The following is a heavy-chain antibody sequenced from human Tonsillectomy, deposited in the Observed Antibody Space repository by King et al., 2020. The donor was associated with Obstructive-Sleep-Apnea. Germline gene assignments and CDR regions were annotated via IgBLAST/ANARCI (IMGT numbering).Heavy chain of an antibody. CDR2: ISYDGSNK. J-gene: IGHJ5*02. CDR3: ERDLSMTTA. V-gene: IGHV3-30*04. CDR1: GFTFSSYA. Sequence: VQLVESGGGVVQPGRSLRLSCAASGFTFSSYAMHWVRQAPGKGLEWVAVISYDGSNKYYGDSVKGRFTISRDNSKNTLYLQMNSLRAEDTAVYYCERDLSMTTAWGQGTLVTVSS. D-gene: IGHD4-17*01.